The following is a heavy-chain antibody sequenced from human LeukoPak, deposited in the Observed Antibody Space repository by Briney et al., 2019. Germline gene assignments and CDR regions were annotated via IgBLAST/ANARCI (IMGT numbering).Heavy chain of an antibody. V-gene: IGHV3-7*01. CDR3: ARSGWVGSGDAFDI. D-gene: IGHD6-19*01. CDR1: GFTFSSYW. Sequence: PGGSLRLSCAASGFTFSSYWMSWVRQAPGQGLEWVANIKQDGSEKYYVDSVKGRFTISRDNAKNSLYLQMNSLRAEDTAVYYCARSGWVGSGDAFDIWGQGTMVTVSS. CDR2: IKQDGSEK. J-gene: IGHJ3*02.